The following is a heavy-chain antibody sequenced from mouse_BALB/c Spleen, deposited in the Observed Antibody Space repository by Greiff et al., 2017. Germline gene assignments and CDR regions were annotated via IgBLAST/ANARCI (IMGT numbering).Heavy chain of an antibody. CDR3: ARDYGSSLDY. CDR1: GFNIKDTY. J-gene: IGHJ2*01. CDR2: IDPANGNT. D-gene: IGHD1-1*01. V-gene: IGHV14-3*02. Sequence: EVQLQQSGAELVKPGASVKLSCTASGFNIKDTYMHWVKQRPEQGLEWIGRIDPANGNTKYDPKFQGKATITADTSSNTAYLQLSSLTSEDTAVYYCARDYGSSLDYWGQGTTLTVSA.